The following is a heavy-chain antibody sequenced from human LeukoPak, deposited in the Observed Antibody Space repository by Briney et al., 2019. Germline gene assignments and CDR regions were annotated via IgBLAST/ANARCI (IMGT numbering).Heavy chain of an antibody. CDR1: GFTFSNAW. CDR3: TTDLGCGGSSMVLVGC. J-gene: IGHJ4*02. V-gene: IGHV3-15*01. D-gene: IGHD2-15*01. Sequence: GGSLRLSCAASGFTFSNAWISWVRQAPGKGLEWVGRIKSKTDGGTTDYAAPVKGRFTISRDDSKNTLYLQMNSLKTEDTAVYYCTTDLGCGGSSMVLVGCWGQGTLVTVSS. CDR2: IKSKTDGGTT.